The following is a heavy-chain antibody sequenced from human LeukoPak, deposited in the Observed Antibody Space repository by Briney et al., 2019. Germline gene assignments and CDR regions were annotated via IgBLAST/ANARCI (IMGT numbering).Heavy chain of an antibody. CDR1: GFTFSSYG. CDR2: IRYDGSNK. J-gene: IGHJ4*02. Sequence: GGSLRLSCAASGFTFSSYGMHWVRQAPGKGLEWVAFIRYDGSNKYYADSVKGRFTTSRDNSKNTLYLQMNSLRAEDTAVYYCAKDNLNAISGYDYWYYFDYWGQGTLVTVSS. CDR3: AKDNLNAISGYDYWYYFDY. V-gene: IGHV3-30*02. D-gene: IGHD5-12*01.